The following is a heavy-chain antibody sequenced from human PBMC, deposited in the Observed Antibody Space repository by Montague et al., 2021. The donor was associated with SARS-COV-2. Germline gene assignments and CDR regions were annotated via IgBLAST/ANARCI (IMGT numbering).Heavy chain of an antibody. Sequence: TLSLTCTVSGGSISSGGYYWSWIRQHPGKGLEWIGYIYYSGXTXYXXXXKXRVTISVDTSKNQFSLKLSSVTAADTAVYYCARVQGITMIVVVIGAFDIGGQGTMVTVSS. CDR3: ARVQGITMIVVVIGAFDI. CDR1: GGSISSGGYY. CDR2: IYYSGXT. D-gene: IGHD3-22*01. V-gene: IGHV4-31*03. J-gene: IGHJ3*02.